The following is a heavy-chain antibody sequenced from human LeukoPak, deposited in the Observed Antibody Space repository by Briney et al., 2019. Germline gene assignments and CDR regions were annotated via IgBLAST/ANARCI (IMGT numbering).Heavy chain of an antibody. J-gene: IGHJ6*02. Sequence: GGSLRLSCAASGFTFSSYAMSWVRQAPGKGLEWVSAISGSGGSTYYADSVKGRFTISRDNSKNTLYLQMNSLRAEDTAVYYCANYDNIDIVVVPAAQWPYHYYGMDVWGQGTTVTVSS. V-gene: IGHV3-23*01. CDR2: ISGSGGST. CDR3: ANYDNIDIVVVPAAQWPYHYYGMDV. D-gene: IGHD2-2*01. CDR1: GFTFSSYA.